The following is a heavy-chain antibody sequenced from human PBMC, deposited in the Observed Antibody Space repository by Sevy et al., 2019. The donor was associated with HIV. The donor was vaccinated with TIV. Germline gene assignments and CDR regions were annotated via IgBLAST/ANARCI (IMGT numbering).Heavy chain of an antibody. V-gene: IGHV1-18*04. D-gene: IGHD3-16*02. CDR2: ISAYNGNT. J-gene: IGHJ4*02. CDR3: ARTVGGSYRYYFDY. Sequence: ASVKVSCKASGYTFTSYGISWLRQAPGQGLEWMGWISAYNGNTNYAQKLQGRVTMTTDTSTSTAYMELRSLRSDDTAVYYCARTVGGSYRYYFDYWGQGTLVTVSS. CDR1: GYTFTSYG.